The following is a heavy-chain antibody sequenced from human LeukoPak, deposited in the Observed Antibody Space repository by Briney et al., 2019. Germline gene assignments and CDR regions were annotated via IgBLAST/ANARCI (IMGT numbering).Heavy chain of an antibody. Sequence: SETLSLTCTVSGGSLSSYYWSWIRQPPGKGLEWIGYISYSGSTSYNPSLNSRVTISVDTSKTQFSLKLSSVTAADTAVYYCARATSSWYEHWFDPWGQGTLVTVSS. V-gene: IGHV4-59*08. D-gene: IGHD6-13*01. CDR2: ISYSGST. CDR3: ARATSSWYEHWFDP. J-gene: IGHJ5*02. CDR1: GGSLSSYY.